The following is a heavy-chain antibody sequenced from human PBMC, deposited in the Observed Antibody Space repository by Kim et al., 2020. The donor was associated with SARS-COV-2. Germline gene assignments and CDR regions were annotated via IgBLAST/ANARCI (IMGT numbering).Heavy chain of an antibody. CDR2: ISYDGTNK. V-gene: IGHV3-30*18. J-gene: IGHJ6*02. D-gene: IGHD3-10*01. CDR3: AKDLESTYYFGSGSLRAYYYYGMDV. Sequence: GGSLRLSCAASGFTFSSYGMHWVRQAPGKGLEWVAVISYDGTNKYYADSVKGRFTISRDNSKNTLYLQMNSLRAEDTAVYYCAKDLESTYYFGSGSLRAYYYYGMDVWGQGTTVTVSS. CDR1: GFTFSSYG.